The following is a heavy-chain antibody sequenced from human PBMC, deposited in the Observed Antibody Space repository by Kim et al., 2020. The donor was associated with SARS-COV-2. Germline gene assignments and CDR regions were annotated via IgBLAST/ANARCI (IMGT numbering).Heavy chain of an antibody. CDR2: ISYDGSNK. Sequence: GGSLRLSCAASGFTFSSYGMHWVRQAPGKGLEWVAVISYDGSNKYYADSVKGRFTISRDNSKNTLYLQMNSLRAEDTAVYYCANRHHDYGPPNWYFDLWGRGTLVTVSS. J-gene: IGHJ2*01. CDR1: GFTFSSYG. V-gene: IGHV3-30*18. D-gene: IGHD4-17*01. CDR3: ANRHHDYGPPNWYFDL.